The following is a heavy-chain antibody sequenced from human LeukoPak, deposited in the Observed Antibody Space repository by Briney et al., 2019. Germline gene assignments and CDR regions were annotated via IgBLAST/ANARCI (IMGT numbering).Heavy chain of an antibody. CDR3: AKVLWRGAVAVSSPGAPSPFDY. J-gene: IGHJ4*02. CDR1: GFTFSSYA. CDR2: ISGSGGST. D-gene: IGHD6-19*01. V-gene: IGHV3-23*01. Sequence: GGSLRPSCAASGFTFSSYAMSWVRQAPGKGLEWVSAISGSGGSTYYADSVKGRFTISRDNSKNTLYLQMNSLRAEDTAVYYCAKVLWRGAVAVSSPGAPSPFDYWGQGTLVTVSS.